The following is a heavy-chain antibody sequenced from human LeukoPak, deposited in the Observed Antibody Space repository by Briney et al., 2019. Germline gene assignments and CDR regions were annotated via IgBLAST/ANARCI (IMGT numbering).Heavy chain of an antibody. CDR1: GYTFSIYY. CDR3: ARALGIADNWFDP. V-gene: IGHV1-46*01. CDR2: INPSSGST. Sequence: GASVKVSCKASGYTFSIYYMHWVREAPGQGLEWMGIINPSSGSTNYAQKFQGRVTMTRDMSTSTVYMELSSLTSQDTAVYYCARALGIADNWFDPWGQGTLVTVSS. D-gene: IGHD6-13*01. J-gene: IGHJ5*02.